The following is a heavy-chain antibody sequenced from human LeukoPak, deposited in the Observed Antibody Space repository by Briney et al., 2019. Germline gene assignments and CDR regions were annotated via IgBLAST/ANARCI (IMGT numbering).Heavy chain of an antibody. CDR3: AKFSWLSHFDY. J-gene: IGHJ4*02. CDR2: ISGSGGST. V-gene: IGHV3-23*01. D-gene: IGHD6-19*01. CDR1: GFTFSNAW. Sequence: TGGSLRLSCAASGFTFSNAWMSWVRQAPGKGLEWVSAISGSGGSTYYADSVKGRFTISRDNSKNTLYLQMNSLRAEDTAVYYCAKFSWLSHFDYWGQGTLVTVSS.